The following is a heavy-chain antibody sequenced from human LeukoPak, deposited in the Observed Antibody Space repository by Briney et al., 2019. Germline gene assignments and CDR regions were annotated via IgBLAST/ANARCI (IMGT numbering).Heavy chain of an antibody. CDR1: GVSISRYY. Sequence: ASETLSLTCTVSGVSISRYYWSCLRQPAGKGLQWIGRIQTSGSTNYNPSLESRIIMSVDTSKNQFSLKLTSVTAADTAVYYCARYYDSTGSFDYWGQGTLVTVSS. D-gene: IGHD3-22*01. CDR2: IQTSGST. CDR3: ARYYDSTGSFDY. V-gene: IGHV4-59*10. J-gene: IGHJ4*02.